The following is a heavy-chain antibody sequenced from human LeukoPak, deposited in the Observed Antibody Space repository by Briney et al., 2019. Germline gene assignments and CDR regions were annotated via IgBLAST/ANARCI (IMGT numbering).Heavy chain of an antibody. CDR3: ARGSLGNERGVLDY. CDR1: GGSISSYY. CDR2: IYTSGST. D-gene: IGHD3-10*01. J-gene: IGHJ4*02. V-gene: IGHV4-4*07. Sequence: SETLSLTCTVSGGSISSYYWSWIRQPAGKGLEWIGRIYTSGSTNYNPSLKSRVTMSVDTSKNQFSLKLSSVTAADTAVYYCARGSLGNERGVLDYWGQGTLVTVSS.